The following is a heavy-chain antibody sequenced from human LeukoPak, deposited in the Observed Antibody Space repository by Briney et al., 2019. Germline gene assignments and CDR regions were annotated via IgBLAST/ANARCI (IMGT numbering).Heavy chain of an antibody. CDR3: ARDGYYSSSWYEGWFDP. Sequence: SETLSLTCTVSGGSISSYYWSWIRQPPGKGLEWIGYIYYSGSTNYNPSLKSRVTISVDTSKNQFSLKLSSVTAADTAVYYCARDGYYSSSWYEGWFDPWGQGTLVTVSS. CDR1: GGSISSYY. V-gene: IGHV4-59*01. CDR2: IYYSGST. J-gene: IGHJ5*02. D-gene: IGHD6-13*01.